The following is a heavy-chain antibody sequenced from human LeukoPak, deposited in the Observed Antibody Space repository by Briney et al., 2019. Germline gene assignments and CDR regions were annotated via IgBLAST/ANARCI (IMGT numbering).Heavy chain of an antibody. Sequence: SETPSLTCAVYGGSFSGYFLNWIRQPPGKGLEWIGEINHSGSTNYNPSLKSRVTISVDTSKNQFSLKLSSVTAADTAVYYCAKPGGGDGYNFFYWGQGTLVTVSS. CDR1: GGSFSGYF. CDR3: AKPGGGDGYNFFY. CDR2: INHSGST. J-gene: IGHJ4*02. V-gene: IGHV4-34*01. D-gene: IGHD5-24*01.